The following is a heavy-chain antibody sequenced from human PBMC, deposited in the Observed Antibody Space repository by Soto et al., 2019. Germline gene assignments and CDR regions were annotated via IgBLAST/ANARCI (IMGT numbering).Heavy chain of an antibody. Sequence: GGSLRLSCAASGFTVSSNYMSWVRQAPGKGLEWVSVIYSGGSTYYADSVKGRFTISRDNSKNTLYLQMNSLRAEDTAVYYCAREEVHSSSWYMGGNWFDPWGQGTLVTVSS. V-gene: IGHV3-53*01. CDR2: IYSGGST. J-gene: IGHJ5*02. CDR3: AREEVHSSSWYMGGNWFDP. CDR1: GFTVSSNY. D-gene: IGHD6-13*01.